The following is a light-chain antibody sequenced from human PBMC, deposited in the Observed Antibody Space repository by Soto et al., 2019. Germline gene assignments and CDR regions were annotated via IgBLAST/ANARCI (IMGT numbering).Light chain of an antibody. Sequence: QSVLTQPRSVSVSPGHSVTISCTGTSSDVGGYNYVSWYQQHPGKAPKLMIYDVSKRPSGVPDRFSGSKSGNTASLTISGLQAEDEADYYCCSYAGSYVFGTGTKVTVL. J-gene: IGLJ1*01. CDR1: SSDVGGYNY. CDR3: CSYAGSYV. V-gene: IGLV2-11*01. CDR2: DVS.